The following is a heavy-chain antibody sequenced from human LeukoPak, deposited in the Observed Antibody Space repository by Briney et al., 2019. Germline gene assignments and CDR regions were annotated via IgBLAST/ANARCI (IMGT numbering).Heavy chain of an antibody. CDR2: ISGNSENT. Sequence: GGSLRLSCAASGFTFSTYAMSWVRQAPGKGLEWVSGISGNSENTYYADSVKGRFTISRDNSKNTLYLQMNSLRAEDAAVYYCAKGARREQWLVQGIYWCFDDWGLGTLVTVSS. CDR1: GFTFSTYA. V-gene: IGHV3-23*01. D-gene: IGHD6-19*01. J-gene: IGHJ2*01. CDR3: AKGARREQWLVQGIYWCFDD.